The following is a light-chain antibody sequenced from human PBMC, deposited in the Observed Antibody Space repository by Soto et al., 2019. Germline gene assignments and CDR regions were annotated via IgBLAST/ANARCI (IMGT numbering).Light chain of an antibody. J-gene: IGKJ1*01. CDR2: GAS. Sequence: EIVLTQSPGTLSLSPGERATLSCRASQSVTSSDLAWYQQKPGQAPRLLIHGASSRATGLPDRFSGSGSGTDFTLTIRRLEPEDFAVHYCQQYGTSPRTFGQGTKVEVK. CDR1: QSVTSSD. CDR3: QQYGTSPRT. V-gene: IGKV3-20*01.